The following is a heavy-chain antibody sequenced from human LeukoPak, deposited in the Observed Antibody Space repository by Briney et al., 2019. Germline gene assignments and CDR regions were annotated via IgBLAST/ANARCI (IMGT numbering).Heavy chain of an antibody. J-gene: IGHJ4*02. D-gene: IGHD3-16*02. CDR3: ATVVSDDYVWGSYRYLRYFDY. CDR1: GGSISSYY. V-gene: IGHV4-59*01. CDR2: IYYSGST. Sequence: SETLSLACTVSGGSISSYYWSWIRQPPGKGLEWIGYIYYSGSTNYNPSLKSRVTISVDTSKNQFSLKLSSVTAADTAVYYCATVVSDDYVWGSYRYLRYFDYWGQGTLVTVSS.